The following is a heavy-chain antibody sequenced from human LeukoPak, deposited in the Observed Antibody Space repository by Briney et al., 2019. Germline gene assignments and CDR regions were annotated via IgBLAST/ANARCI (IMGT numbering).Heavy chain of an antibody. CDR1: GYTFSSYG. D-gene: IGHD3-10*01. J-gene: IGHJ6*03. V-gene: IGHV1-18*01. CDR2: ISPYNGNT. Sequence: ASVKVSCKASGYTFSSYGISWVRQAPGQGPEWMGWISPYNGNTKSAQKLQGRVTMTTDTSRSTAYMELRSLRSEDTAVYYCARGRGRDYYYMDVWGKGTTVTISS. CDR3: ARGRGRDYYYMDV.